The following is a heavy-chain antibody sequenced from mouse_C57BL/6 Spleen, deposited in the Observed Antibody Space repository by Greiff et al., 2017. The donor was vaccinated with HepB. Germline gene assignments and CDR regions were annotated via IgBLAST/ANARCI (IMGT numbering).Heavy chain of an antibody. CDR1: GFTFSSYA. CDR2: ISSGGDYI. D-gene: IGHD2-3*01. J-gene: IGHJ2*01. CDR3: TRGHDGYIYFDY. Sequence: EVQRVESGEGLVKPGGSLKLSCAASGFTFSSYAMSWVRQTPEKRLEWVAYISSGGDYIYYADTVKGRFAISRDNARNTLYLQMSSLKSEDTAMCYCTRGHDGYIYFDYWGQGTTLTVSS. V-gene: IGHV5-9-1*02.